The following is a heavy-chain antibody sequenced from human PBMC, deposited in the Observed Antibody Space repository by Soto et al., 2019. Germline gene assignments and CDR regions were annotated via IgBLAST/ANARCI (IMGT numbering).Heavy chain of an antibody. CDR1: GYTFTSYG. V-gene: IGHV1-18*01. J-gene: IGHJ5*02. D-gene: IGHD3-22*01. CDR3: ARSGDYYDSSGYYQNWFDP. Sequence: QVQLVQSGAEVKKPGASVKVSCKASGYTFTSYGISGVRQAPGQGLEWMGWISAYNGNTNYAQKLQGRVTMTTDTSTSTAYMELRSLRSDDTAVYYCARSGDYYDSSGYYQNWFDPWGQGTLVTVSS. CDR2: ISAYNGNT.